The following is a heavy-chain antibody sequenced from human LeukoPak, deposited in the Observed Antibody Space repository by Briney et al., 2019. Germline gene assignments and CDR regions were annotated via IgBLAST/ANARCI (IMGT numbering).Heavy chain of an antibody. Sequence: PSETLSLTCTVSGGSISSSSYYRGWIRQPPGKGLEWIGSIYYSGSTYYNPSLKSRVTISVDTSKNQFSLKLSSVTAADTAVYYCARAIAAVDYSGQGTLVTVSS. CDR1: GGSISSSSYY. D-gene: IGHD6-13*01. V-gene: IGHV4-39*07. CDR3: ARAIAAVDY. J-gene: IGHJ4*02. CDR2: IYYSGST.